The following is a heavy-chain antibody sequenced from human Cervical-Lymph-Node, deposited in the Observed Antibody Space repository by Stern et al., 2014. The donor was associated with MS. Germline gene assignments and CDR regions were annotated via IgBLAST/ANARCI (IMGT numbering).Heavy chain of an antibody. J-gene: IGHJ4*02. V-gene: IGHV3-72*01. Sequence: VQLVESGGGLVQPGGSLRLSCAASGFTFSDHYMDWVRQAPGKGLEWVGRTRNKANSYTTEYAASVKGRFTISRDDSKNSLYLQMNSLKTEDTAVYYCDLGGLLYFDYWGQGTLVTVSS. CDR3: DLGGLLYFDY. CDR1: GFTFSDHY. D-gene: IGHD2-21*02. CDR2: TRNKANSYTT.